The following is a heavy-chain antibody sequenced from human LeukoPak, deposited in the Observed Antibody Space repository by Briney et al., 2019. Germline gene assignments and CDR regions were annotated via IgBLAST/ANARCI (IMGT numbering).Heavy chain of an antibody. CDR1: GDSISTYY. V-gene: IGHV4-59*01. CDR2: VYYTGST. J-gene: IGHJ4*02. Sequence: SSETLSLICIVSGDSISTYYWSWIRQPPGKGLEWIGYVYYTGSTNYNPSLKSRVTISVDTSKNQFSLKLSSVTAADTAVYYCAREGIGSYGDPYFDYWGQGTLVTVSS. CDR3: AREGIGSYGDPYFDY. D-gene: IGHD5-18*01.